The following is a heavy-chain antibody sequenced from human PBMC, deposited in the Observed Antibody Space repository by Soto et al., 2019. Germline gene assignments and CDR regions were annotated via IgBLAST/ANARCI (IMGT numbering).Heavy chain of an antibody. Sequence: SETLSLTCAVYGGSFSGYYWSWIRQPPGKGLEWIGEINHSGSTNYNPSLKSRVTISVDTSKNQFSLKLSSVTAADTAVYYCARVPYTVAIDYWGQGTLVTVSS. CDR1: GGSFSGYY. D-gene: IGHD4-17*01. CDR3: ARVPYTVAIDY. V-gene: IGHV4-34*01. J-gene: IGHJ4*02. CDR2: INHSGST.